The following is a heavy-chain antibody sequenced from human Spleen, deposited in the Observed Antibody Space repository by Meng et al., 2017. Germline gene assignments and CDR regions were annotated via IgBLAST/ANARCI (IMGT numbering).Heavy chain of an antibody. CDR3: ARDLVGSTMGDY. D-gene: IGHD1-26*01. CDR2: ISVKNGNT. CDR1: GYTFTSYG. V-gene: IGHV1-18*01. J-gene: IGHJ4*02. Sequence: ASVKVSCKASGYTFTSYGISWVRQAPGQGLEWMGWISVKNGNTNYAQKVQGRVTMTTDTSTSIAYMELRSLRSDDTAVYYCARDLVGSTMGDYWGQGTLVTVSS.